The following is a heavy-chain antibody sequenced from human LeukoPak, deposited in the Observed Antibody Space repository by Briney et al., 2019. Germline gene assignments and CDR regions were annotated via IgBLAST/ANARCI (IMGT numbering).Heavy chain of an antibody. D-gene: IGHD4-17*01. CDR3: ARGYKPDDYGDYSGWFDP. J-gene: IGHJ5*02. V-gene: IGHV4-39*07. CDR2: INHSGST. Sequence: SETLSLTCTVSGGSISSSSYYWSWIRQPPGKGLEWIGEINHSGSTNYNPSLKSRVTISVDTSKNQFSLKLSSVTAADTAVYYCARGYKPDDYGDYSGWFDPWGQGTLVTVSS. CDR1: GGSISSSSYY.